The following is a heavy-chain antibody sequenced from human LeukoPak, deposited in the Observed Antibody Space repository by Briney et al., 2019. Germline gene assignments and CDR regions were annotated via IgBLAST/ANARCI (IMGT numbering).Heavy chain of an antibody. CDR1: GGTFSSYA. V-gene: IGHV1-69*13. D-gene: IGHD2-21*02. CDR3: ARVRCNGDCYSPLKYYFDY. CDR2: IIPIFGTA. Sequence: GASVKVSCKASGGTFSSYAISWVRQAPGQGLEWMGGIIPIFGTANYAQKFQGRVTITADESTCTAYMELSSLRSEDTAVYYCARVRCNGDCYSPLKYYFDYWGQGTLVTVSS. J-gene: IGHJ4*02.